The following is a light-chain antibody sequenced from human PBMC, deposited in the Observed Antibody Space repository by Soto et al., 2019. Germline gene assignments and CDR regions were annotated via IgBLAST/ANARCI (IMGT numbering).Light chain of an antibody. V-gene: IGKV3-15*01. CDR3: QQYNNLRT. CDR1: QSVSSN. CDR2: GAS. Sequence: EIVMTQSPATLSVSAGERATLSCRASQSVSSNLAWYQQKPGQAPRLLISGASTRATGIPARFTGSGSGTDFTLTISSLQSEDFAVYFCQQYNNLRTFGQGTKVEIK. J-gene: IGKJ1*01.